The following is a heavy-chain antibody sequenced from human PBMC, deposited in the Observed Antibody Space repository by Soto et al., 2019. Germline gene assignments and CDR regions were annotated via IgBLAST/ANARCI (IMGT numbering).Heavy chain of an antibody. CDR1: GGSISSSNW. Sequence: PSETLSLTCAVSGGSISSSNWWSWVRQPPGKGLEWIGEIYHSGSTNYNPSLKSRVTISVDKSKNQFSLKLSSVTAADTAVYYCARHGAAMARPSYYYYYGMDVWGQGTTVTVSS. D-gene: IGHD5-18*01. V-gene: IGHV4-4*02. J-gene: IGHJ6*02. CDR2: IYHSGST. CDR3: ARHGAAMARPSYYYYYGMDV.